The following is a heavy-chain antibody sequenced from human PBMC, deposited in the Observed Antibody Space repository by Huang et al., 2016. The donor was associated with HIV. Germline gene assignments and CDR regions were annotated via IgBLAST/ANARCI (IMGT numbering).Heavy chain of an antibody. D-gene: IGHD3-9*01. Sequence: QVQLVESGGGAVQPGGSLRVSCAASGFTFSTCNMHWVRQYPGEGRGGVAFIRDDGRDESYADSVGGRLTISRDNSINTLYLQMNTLTAEDTAVYFCAKDHDWSVDYWGQGTLVTVSS. CDR2: IRDDGRDE. CDR1: GFTFSTCN. CDR3: AKDHDWSVDY. V-gene: IGHV3-30*02. J-gene: IGHJ4*02.